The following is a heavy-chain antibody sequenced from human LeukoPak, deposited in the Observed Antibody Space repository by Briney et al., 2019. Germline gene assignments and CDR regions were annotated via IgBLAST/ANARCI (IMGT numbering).Heavy chain of an antibody. V-gene: IGHV3-74*01. Sequence: GGSLRLSCAASGFTFSTYWMHWVRQAPGRGLVWVSRISSDGSITGYADSVKGRFTISRDNAKNTLYLQMNSLRAEDTAVYYCARHLNYYLDYWGQGTLVTVSS. CDR3: ARHLNYYLDY. J-gene: IGHJ4*02. D-gene: IGHD3-10*01. CDR1: GFTFSTYW. CDR2: ISSDGSIT.